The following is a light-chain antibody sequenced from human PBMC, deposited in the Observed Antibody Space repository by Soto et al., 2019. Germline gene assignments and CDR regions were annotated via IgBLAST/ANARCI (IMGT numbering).Light chain of an antibody. CDR1: QSINTY. CDR3: QQTYSTPYT. CDR2: AAS. V-gene: IGKV1-39*01. Sequence: DIQMTQSPSSLSASVGDRVTITCRASQSINTYLNWYQQEPGKAPNLLIHAASSLQSGVPSRFTGSGSGTDFTLTISSLQPEDSATYYCQQTYSTPYTFGQGTKLEIK. J-gene: IGKJ2*01.